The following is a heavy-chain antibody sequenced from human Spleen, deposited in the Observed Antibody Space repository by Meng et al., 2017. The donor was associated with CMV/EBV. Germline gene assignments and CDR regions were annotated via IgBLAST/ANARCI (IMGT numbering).Heavy chain of an antibody. J-gene: IGHJ4*02. D-gene: IGHD1-1*01. CDR2: MYVGGSP. Sequence: RLSCAASGFTVGSNYVGRGRQDPREGLEWVSLMYVGGSPSYATSVKGRFIISRDNSKNTLYLQMHSLRAEYTAVYYCAGYIRTTPFWGQGTLVTVSS. CDR1: GFTVGSNY. CDR3: AGYIRTTPF. V-gene: IGHV3-53*01.